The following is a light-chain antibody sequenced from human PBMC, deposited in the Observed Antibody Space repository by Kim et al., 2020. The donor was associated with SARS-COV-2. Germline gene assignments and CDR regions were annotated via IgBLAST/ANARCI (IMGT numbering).Light chain of an antibody. V-gene: IGKV3-15*01. Sequence: VSPGERATLSCRASQSVRSNLAWYQQKPGQAPRLLIYGASTRATGVPARFSGSGSGTEFTLTISSLQSEDFAVYYCQQYTTWRGAFGQGTKVEIK. J-gene: IGKJ1*01. CDR2: GAS. CDR3: QQYTTWRGA. CDR1: QSVRSN.